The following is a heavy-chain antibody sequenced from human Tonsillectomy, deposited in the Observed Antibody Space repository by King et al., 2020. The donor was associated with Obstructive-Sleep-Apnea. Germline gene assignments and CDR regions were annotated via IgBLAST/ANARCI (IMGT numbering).Heavy chain of an antibody. D-gene: IGHD5-18*01. V-gene: IGHV3-74*02. Sequence: VQLVESGGGLVQPGGSLRLSCAASGFTFSSFWMYWVRQTPGTGLVWVSRINRDGSTTTYADSVKGRFTISRDNAQNTLYLQMNSLRAEDTAVYFCARGGGSGSIDYWGQGTLVTVSS. CDR2: INRDGSTT. J-gene: IGHJ4*02. CDR3: ARGGGSGSIDY. CDR1: GFTFSSFW.